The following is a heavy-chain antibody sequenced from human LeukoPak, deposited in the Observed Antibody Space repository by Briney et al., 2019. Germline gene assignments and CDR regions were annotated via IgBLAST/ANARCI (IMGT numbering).Heavy chain of an antibody. D-gene: IGHD3-3*01. Sequence: GGSLRLSCAASGFTFSSYGMHWVRQAPGKGLEWVAVISYDGSNKYYADSVKGRFTVSRDNSKNTLYLQMNSLRAEDTAVYYCAKDYDFWSGYPRWWGQGTLVTVSS. CDR1: GFTFSSYG. CDR3: AKDYDFWSGYPRW. CDR2: ISYDGSNK. V-gene: IGHV3-30*18. J-gene: IGHJ4*02.